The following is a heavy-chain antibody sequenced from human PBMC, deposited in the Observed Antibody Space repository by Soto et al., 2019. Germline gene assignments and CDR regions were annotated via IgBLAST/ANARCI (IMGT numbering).Heavy chain of an antibody. CDR2: IVPTLRIT. CDR3: AADKYGAGRVGVHS. J-gene: IGHJ5*02. D-gene: IGHD1-26*01. CDR1: GGTSTIYT. Sequence: QVQLVQSGAEVKKPGASLRVSCETSGGTSTIYTITCVRQAPGQGLQWMGRIVPTLRITNYAQEFQGRLTITADSSTSTAHIELTSLTSEDTAVYYCAADKYGAGRVGVHSWGQGTLVTVSS. V-gene: IGHV1-69*02.